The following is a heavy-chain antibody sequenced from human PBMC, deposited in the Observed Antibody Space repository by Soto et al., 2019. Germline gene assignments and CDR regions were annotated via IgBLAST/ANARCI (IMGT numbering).Heavy chain of an antibody. D-gene: IGHD3-10*01. CDR1: GFTFSSYA. CDR3: AKDAVITMVRGARWWAFDY. J-gene: IGHJ4*02. V-gene: IGHV3-23*01. CDR2: ISGSGGST. Sequence: GGSLRLSCAASGFTFSSYAMSWVRQAPGKGLEWVSAISGSGGSTYYADSVKGRFTISRDNSKNTLYLQMNSLRAEDTAVYYCAKDAVITMVRGARWWAFDYWGQGSLVTVSS.